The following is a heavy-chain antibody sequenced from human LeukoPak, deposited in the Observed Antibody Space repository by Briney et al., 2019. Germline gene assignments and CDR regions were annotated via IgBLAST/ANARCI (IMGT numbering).Heavy chain of an antibody. D-gene: IGHD3-22*01. Sequence: SETLSLTCTVSGGSVNNYYWSWVRQPAGKGLEWIGRIYASGTTRYNPSLQRRVTMSVDMSKNQFSLKLTSVTAADTAVYYCARDHYDSSGYYPWYFDYWGQGTLVTVSS. CDR1: GGSVNNYY. CDR3: ARDHYDSSGYYPWYFDY. CDR2: IYASGTT. V-gene: IGHV4-4*07. J-gene: IGHJ4*02.